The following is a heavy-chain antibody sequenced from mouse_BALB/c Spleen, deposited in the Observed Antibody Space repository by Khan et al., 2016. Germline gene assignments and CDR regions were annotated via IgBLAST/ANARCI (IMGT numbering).Heavy chain of an antibody. CDR2: IRLKSNNYAT. J-gene: IGHJ3*01. CDR3: TMDWAWFTY. V-gene: IGHV6-6*02. Sequence: EVKLEESGGGLVQPGGSMKLSCVVSGFIFTNYWMNWVRQSPEKGLEWIAEIRLKSNNYATHYAESVKGRFTISRDDSKNSVYLQMNNLRVEDTVVDYSTMDWAWFTYWGQGTLVTVSA. CDR1: GFIFTNYW.